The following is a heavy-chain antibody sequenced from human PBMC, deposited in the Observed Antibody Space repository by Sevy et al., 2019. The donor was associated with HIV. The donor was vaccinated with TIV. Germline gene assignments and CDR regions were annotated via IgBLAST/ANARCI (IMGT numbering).Heavy chain of an antibody. CDR3: AGGVLTAYAIVAEGGVFDY. J-gene: IGHJ4*02. D-gene: IGHD2-8*01. CDR2: INPSGGST. Sequence: ASVKVSCKASGYTFTSYYMHWVRQAPGQGLEWMGIINPSGGSTSFAQKFQGRVTLTRDTSTSTVYMELSSLRSEDTAVYYWAGGVLTAYAIVAEGGVFDYWGQGTLVTVSS. CDR1: GYTFTSYY. V-gene: IGHV1-46*01.